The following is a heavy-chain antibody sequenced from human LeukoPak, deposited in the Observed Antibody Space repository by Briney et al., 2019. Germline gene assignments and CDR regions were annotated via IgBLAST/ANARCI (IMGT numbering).Heavy chain of an antibody. Sequence: GGSLRLSCAASGFTFSDYYMSWIRQAPGKGLEWVSYISNSDTTIYYADSVEGRFTISRDNAKNSLYLQMNSLRAEDTAVYYCARGESDIVVVVAAADFDYWGQGTLVTVSS. J-gene: IGHJ4*02. CDR2: ISNSDTTI. D-gene: IGHD2-15*01. CDR1: GFTFSDYY. CDR3: ARGESDIVVVVAAADFDY. V-gene: IGHV3-11*04.